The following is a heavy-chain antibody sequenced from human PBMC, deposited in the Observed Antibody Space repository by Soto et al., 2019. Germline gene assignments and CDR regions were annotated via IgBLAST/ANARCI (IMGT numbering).Heavy chain of an antibody. V-gene: IGHV3-30*18. Sequence: GGSLRLSCAASGFTFSSYGMHWVRQAPGKGLEWVAVISYDGSNKYYADSVKGRFTISRDNSKNTLYLQMNSLRAEDTAVYYCAKDLYYYGSGSYYAYYYYGMDVWGQGTTVTVSS. CDR1: GFTFSSYG. D-gene: IGHD3-10*01. CDR3: AKDLYYYGSGSYYAYYYYGMDV. J-gene: IGHJ6*02. CDR2: ISYDGSNK.